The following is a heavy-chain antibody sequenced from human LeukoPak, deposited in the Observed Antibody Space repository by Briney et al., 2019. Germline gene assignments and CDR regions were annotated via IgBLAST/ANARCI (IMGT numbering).Heavy chain of an antibody. J-gene: IGHJ4*02. D-gene: IGHD3-3*01. CDR2: IGTAGDT. CDR1: GFTFSSYD. Sequence: PGGSLRLSCAACGFTFSSYDMHWVRQATGKGLEWVSAIGTAGDTYYPGSVKGQFTISRENAKNSLYLQMNSLRAGDTAVYYCARGPYELRFLEWSPPTDYWGQGTLVTVSS. V-gene: IGHV3-13*03. CDR3: ARGPYELRFLEWSPPTDY.